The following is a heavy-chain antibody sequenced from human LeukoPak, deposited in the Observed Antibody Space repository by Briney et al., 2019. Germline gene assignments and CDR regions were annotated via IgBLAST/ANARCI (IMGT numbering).Heavy chain of an antibody. CDR2: IIPILGIT. D-gene: IGHD3-22*01. CDR3: ARVGDSGGYYSEDDAFDI. Sequence: SSVKASCKASGDTFSSYAISWVRQAPGQGLQWMGKIIPILGITNSAQKFQGRVTITADKSTSTAYMELSSLRSEDTAVYYCARVGDSGGYYSEDDAFDIWGQGTMVTVSS. CDR1: GDTFSSYA. J-gene: IGHJ3*02. V-gene: IGHV1-69*04.